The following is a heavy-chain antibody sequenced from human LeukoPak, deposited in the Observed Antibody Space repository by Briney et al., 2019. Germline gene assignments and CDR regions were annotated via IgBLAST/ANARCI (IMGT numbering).Heavy chain of an antibody. D-gene: IGHD4-17*01. Sequence: SETLSLTCTVSGGSISSYFWSWIRQPPGKGLQWIGYIYYSGSTIYNPSLKSRVTISVDTSKNQFSLKLSSVTAADTAVYYCASGEYYYMDVWGKGTTVTVSS. J-gene: IGHJ6*03. CDR2: IYYSGST. CDR1: GGSISSYF. CDR3: ASGEYYYMDV. V-gene: IGHV4-59*01.